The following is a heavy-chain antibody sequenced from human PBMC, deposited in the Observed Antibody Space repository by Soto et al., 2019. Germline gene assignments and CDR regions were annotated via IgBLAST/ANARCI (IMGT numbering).Heavy chain of an antibody. CDR2: IDSDGSST. J-gene: IGHJ6*02. V-gene: IGHV3-74*01. CDR3: ARGRPYGMDV. Sequence: EVQLVESGGGLVQPGGSLRVSCAASGFTFGSYWMNWVRQAPGKGLVWVSRIDSDGSSTTYADSVKGRFTTSRDNTKNTLYLQMSSLRGEETGVYYSARGRPYGMDVWGQGTTVTVSS. CDR1: GFTFGSYW.